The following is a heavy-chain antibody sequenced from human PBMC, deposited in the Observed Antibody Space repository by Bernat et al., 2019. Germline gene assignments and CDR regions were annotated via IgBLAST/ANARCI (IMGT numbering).Heavy chain of an antibody. CDR1: GFTFSNYR. V-gene: IGHV3-7*03. CDR3: AKDNWNQRGVDGFDV. D-gene: IGHD1-20*01. J-gene: IGHJ3*01. CDR2: IKQDGSEK. Sequence: HLVESGGGLVQPGMSLRLSCTTSGFTFSNYRMSWVRQAPGKGLEWVANIKQDGSEKYYVASVRGRFTISRDNAKNSLYLQMNSLRAEDTAIYYCAKDNWNQRGVDGFDVWGQGTMVTVSS.